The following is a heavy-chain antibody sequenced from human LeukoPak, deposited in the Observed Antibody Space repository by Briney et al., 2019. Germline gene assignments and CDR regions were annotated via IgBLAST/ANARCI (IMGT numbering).Heavy chain of an antibody. CDR3: ARERTTYYYYYGMDV. D-gene: IGHD1-1*01. V-gene: IGHV4-59*01. J-gene: IGHJ6*02. Sequence: SETLSLTCTVSGGSINSYYWSWIRQPPGKGLEWIGNIYYSGRTNYNPSLKSRVTISVDTSKDQFSLKLSSVTAADTAVYYCARERTTYYYYYGMDVWGQGTTVTVSS. CDR2: IYYSGRT. CDR1: GGSINSYY.